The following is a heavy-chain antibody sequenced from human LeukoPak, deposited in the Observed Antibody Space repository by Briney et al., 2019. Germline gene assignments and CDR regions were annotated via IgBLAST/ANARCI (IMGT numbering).Heavy chain of an antibody. CDR1: GFIFSDYS. CDR2: ISRSGDYT. J-gene: IGHJ6*02. Sequence: GGTLRLSCAASGFIFSDYSMNWIRQAPGKGLEWVSHISRSGDYTNYADSVKGRFTISRENAKNSLYLQMNSLRAGDTAVYYCARSVPTGYYGMDVWGQGTTVTVSS. V-gene: IGHV3-11*06. D-gene: IGHD1-14*01. CDR3: ARSVPTGYYGMDV.